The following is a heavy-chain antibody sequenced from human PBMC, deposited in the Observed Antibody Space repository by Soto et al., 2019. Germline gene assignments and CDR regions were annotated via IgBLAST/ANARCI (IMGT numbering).Heavy chain of an antibody. D-gene: IGHD2-21*02. CDR2: ISHSGST. Sequence: SETLSLTCAVYGPSFSDYYWSWIRQPPGKGLEWIGQISHSGSTKYNPSLESRASISIDTSQKQFSLKLTSLTAADTAVYYCARIEGDDFKGYWGQGTLVTVSS. V-gene: IGHV4-34*01. J-gene: IGHJ4*02. CDR3: ARIEGDDFKGY. CDR1: GPSFSDYY.